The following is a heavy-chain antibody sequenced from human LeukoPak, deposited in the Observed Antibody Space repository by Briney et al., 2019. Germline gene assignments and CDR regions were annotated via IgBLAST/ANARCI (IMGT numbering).Heavy chain of an antibody. Sequence: PGGSLRLSCAASGFTFSSYWMSWVRQAPGEGLEWVANIKQDGSEKYYVDSVKGRFTISRDNAKNSLYLQMNSLRAEDTAVYYCARDYYDFWSGFKMFDPWGQGTLVTVSS. J-gene: IGHJ5*02. CDR2: IKQDGSEK. V-gene: IGHV3-7*01. D-gene: IGHD3-3*01. CDR1: GFTFSSYW. CDR3: ARDYYDFWSGFKMFDP.